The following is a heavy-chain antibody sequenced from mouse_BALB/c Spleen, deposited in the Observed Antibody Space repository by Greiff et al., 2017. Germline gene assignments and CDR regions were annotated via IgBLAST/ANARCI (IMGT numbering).Heavy chain of an antibody. CDR1: GFTFTDYY. CDR3: ARDIYGNGGDFDY. Sequence: EVKVVESGGGLVQPGGSLRLSCATSGFTFTDYYMSWVRQPPGKALEWLGFIRNKANGYTTEYSASVKGRFTISRDNSQSILYLQMNTLRAEGSATYYCARDIYGNGGDFDYWGQGTTLTVSS. CDR2: IRNKANGYTT. J-gene: IGHJ2*01. D-gene: IGHD2-1*01. V-gene: IGHV7-3*02.